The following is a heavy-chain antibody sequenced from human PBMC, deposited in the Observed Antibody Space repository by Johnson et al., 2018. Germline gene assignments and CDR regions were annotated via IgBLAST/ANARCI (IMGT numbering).Heavy chain of an antibody. CDR3: STFGVTTSGWSYYYCGMDV. D-gene: IGHD4-11*01. CDR1: GFTFSNAW. CDR2: IKKKTDGGTT. J-gene: IGHJ6*02. V-gene: IGHV3-15*01. Sequence: EVQLVETGGGLVKPGGSLRLSCVASGFTFSNAWMSWVRQAPGKGLEWVGRIKKKTDGGTTEYAAHVKGRFTMSRDDSKNTLYLQMNSLKTEDTAVYYCSTFGVTTSGWSYYYCGMDVWCQGTTVSVS.